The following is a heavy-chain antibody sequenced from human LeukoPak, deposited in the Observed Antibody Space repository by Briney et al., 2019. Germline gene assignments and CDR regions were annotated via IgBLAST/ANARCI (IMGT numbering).Heavy chain of an antibody. CDR1: GVSFSGYY. D-gene: IGHD2-8*01. Sequence: PSETLSLTCAVYGVSFSGYYWSWIRQPPGKGLEWIGEINHSGSTNYNPSLKSRVTISVDTSKNQFSLKLSSVTAADTAVYYCASYRYCTNGVCYIRYYFDYWGQGTLVTVSS. J-gene: IGHJ4*02. CDR3: ASYRYCTNGVCYIRYYFDY. CDR2: INHSGST. V-gene: IGHV4-34*01.